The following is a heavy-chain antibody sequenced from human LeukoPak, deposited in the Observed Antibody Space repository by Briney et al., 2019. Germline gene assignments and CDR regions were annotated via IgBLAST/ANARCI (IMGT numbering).Heavy chain of an antibody. D-gene: IGHD6-19*01. V-gene: IGHV3-23*01. J-gene: IGHJ4*02. Sequence: GGSLRLSCAASGFTFSSYGMSWVRQAPGKGLDWVSAISGSGGSTYYADSVKGRFTISRDNSKNTLYLQMNSLRAEDTAVYYCAKVRGIAVAPLEDWGQGTLVTVSS. CDR2: ISGSGGST. CDR1: GFTFSSYG. CDR3: AKVRGIAVAPLED.